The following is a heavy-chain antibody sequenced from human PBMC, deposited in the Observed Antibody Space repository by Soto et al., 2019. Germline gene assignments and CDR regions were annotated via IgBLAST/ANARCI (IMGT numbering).Heavy chain of an antibody. CDR1: GFTFSDHY. V-gene: IGHV3-72*01. CDR3: VHDFFGINH. CDR2: SRNKANSYTT. Sequence: GSLRLSCAASGFTFSDHYMDWVRQAPGKGLEWVGRSRNKANSYTTEYAASVKGRFSISRDDSKNSLYLQMNSLKTEDTAVYYCVHDFFGINHWGQGTLVTVSS. J-gene: IGHJ5*02. D-gene: IGHD3-3*01.